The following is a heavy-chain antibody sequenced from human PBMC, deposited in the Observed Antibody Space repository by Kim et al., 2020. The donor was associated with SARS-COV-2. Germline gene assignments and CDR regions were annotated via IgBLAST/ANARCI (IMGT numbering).Heavy chain of an antibody. CDR1: GGSISSSSYY. J-gene: IGHJ4*01. Sequence: SETLSLTCTVSGGSISSSSYYWGWIRQPPGKGLEWIGSTYYSGSTYYNPSLKSRVTISVDTSKNQFSLKLSSVTAADTAVYYCARDSYDILTGYSPIDY. CDR2: TYYSGST. V-gene: IGHV4-39*07. D-gene: IGHD3-9*01. CDR3: ARDSYDILTGYSPIDY.